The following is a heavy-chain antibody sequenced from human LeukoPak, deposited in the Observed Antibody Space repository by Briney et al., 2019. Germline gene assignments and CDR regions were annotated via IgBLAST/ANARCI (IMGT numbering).Heavy chain of an antibody. Sequence: GESLKISCKGSGYSFTSYWIGWVRQLPGKGLEWVGIIYPGDSDTRYSPSFQGQVTISADKSISTAYLQWSSLKASDTAMYYCARRGSSGWSIFDYWGQGTLVTVSS. V-gene: IGHV5-51*01. CDR3: ARRGSSGWSIFDY. CDR1: GYSFTSYW. J-gene: IGHJ4*02. CDR2: IYPGDSDT. D-gene: IGHD6-19*01.